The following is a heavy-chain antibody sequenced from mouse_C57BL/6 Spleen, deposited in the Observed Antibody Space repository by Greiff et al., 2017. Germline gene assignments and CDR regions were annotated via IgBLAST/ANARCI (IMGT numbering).Heavy chain of an antibody. Sequence: VQLKQSGPELVKPGASVKISCKASGYSFTDYYMNWVKQTTGKSLEWIGVINPNYGTSSYNQKFNGKATLTVDQSSSTAYMHLNILTSEDSAVYYCTIPSYYYGSSYAMDCWGKGTSVTVSS. CDR1: GYSFTDYY. V-gene: IGHV1-39*01. D-gene: IGHD1-1*01. CDR2: INPNYGTS. CDR3: TIPSYYYGSSYAMDC. J-gene: IGHJ4*01.